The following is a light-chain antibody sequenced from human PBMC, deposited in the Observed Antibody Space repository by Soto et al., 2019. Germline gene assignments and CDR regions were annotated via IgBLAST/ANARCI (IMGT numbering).Light chain of an antibody. V-gene: IGKV3D-20*02. J-gene: IGKJ5*01. Sequence: EIILTQSPDTLPLSPGERATLSCRASQTVSSNYLAWCQQRPGQAPRLLIYGASTRASGIPDRFSGSGSGTDFTLTITRLEPEASAVYYCQQRHMWPITFGQGTRLEIK. CDR1: QTVSSNY. CDR3: QQRHMWPIT. CDR2: GAS.